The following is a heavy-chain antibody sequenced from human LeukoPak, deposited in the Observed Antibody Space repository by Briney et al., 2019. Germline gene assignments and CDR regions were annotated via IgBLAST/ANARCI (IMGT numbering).Heavy chain of an antibody. D-gene: IGHD1-26*01. CDR3: ARLIVGAIDY. CDR1: GFTFSNYW. J-gene: IGHJ4*02. CDR2: IKQDGSEK. Sequence: PGGSLRLSCAASGFTFSNYWMGWVRQAPGKGLEWAANIKQDGSEKYYVDSVKGRFTISRDNAKNSLYLQMNSLRDEDTAVYYCARLIVGAIDYWGQGTLVTVSS. V-gene: IGHV3-7*01.